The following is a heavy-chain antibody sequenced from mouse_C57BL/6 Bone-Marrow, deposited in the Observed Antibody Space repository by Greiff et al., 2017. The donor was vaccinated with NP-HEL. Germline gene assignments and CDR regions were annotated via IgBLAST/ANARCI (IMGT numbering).Heavy chain of an antibody. D-gene: IGHD3-2*02. V-gene: IGHV5-4*01. J-gene: IGHJ3*01. CDR3: ASAQATGFAY. CDR2: ISDGGSYT. Sequence: EVQLVESGGGLVKPGGSLKLSCAASGFTFSSYAMSWVRQTPEKRLEWVATISDGGSYTYYPDNVKGRFTISRDNAKNNLYLQMSHLKSEDTAMYYCASAQATGFAYWGQGTLVTVSA. CDR1: GFTFSSYA.